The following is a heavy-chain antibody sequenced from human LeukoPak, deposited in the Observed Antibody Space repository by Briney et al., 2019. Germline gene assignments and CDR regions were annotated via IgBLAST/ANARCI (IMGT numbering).Heavy chain of an antibody. D-gene: IGHD3-10*01. Sequence: PSETLSLTCTVSGGSISSSSYYWGWIRQPPGKGLEWIGSIYYNGSTYYNPSLKSRVTISVDTSKNQFSLKLSSVTAADTAVYYCAGFGELSHIDYWGQGTLVTVSS. V-gene: IGHV4-39*07. CDR1: GGSISSSSYY. J-gene: IGHJ4*02. CDR3: AGFGELSHIDY. CDR2: IYYNGST.